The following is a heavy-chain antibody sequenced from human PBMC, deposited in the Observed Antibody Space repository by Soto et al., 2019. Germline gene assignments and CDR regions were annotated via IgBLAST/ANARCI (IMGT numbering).Heavy chain of an antibody. CDR2: IYHSGST. V-gene: IGHV4-4*02. CDR1: GGSISSSNW. CDR3: ARAVRFLEWYVGTNWFEP. J-gene: IGHJ5*02. D-gene: IGHD3-3*01. Sequence: PSETLSLTCAVSGGSISSSNWWSWVRQPPGKGLEWIGEIYHSGSTNYNPSLKSRVTIPVDKSKNQFSLKLSSVTAADTAVYYCARAVRFLEWYVGTNWFEPWGQGTLVTVSS.